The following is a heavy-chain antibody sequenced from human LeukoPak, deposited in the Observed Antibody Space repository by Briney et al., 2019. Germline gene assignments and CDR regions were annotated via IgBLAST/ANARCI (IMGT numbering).Heavy chain of an antibody. CDR2: ISYDGSNK. CDR1: GFTFCSYA. CDR3: ASRSINWYRGNNWFDP. Sequence: PGGSLRLSCAASGFTFCSYAMHWVRQAPGKGLEWVAVISYDGSNKYYADSVKGRFTISRDNSKNTLYLQMNSLRAEDTAVYYCASRSINWYRGNNWFDPWGQGTLVTVSS. V-gene: IGHV3-30-3*01. J-gene: IGHJ5*02. D-gene: IGHD6-13*01.